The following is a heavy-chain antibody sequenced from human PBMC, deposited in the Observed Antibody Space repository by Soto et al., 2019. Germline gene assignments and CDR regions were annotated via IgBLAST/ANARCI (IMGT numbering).Heavy chain of an antibody. CDR1: GDSFSNYA. CDR3: ARAVRTGFYGMDV. V-gene: IGHV1-69*01. J-gene: IGHJ6*02. CDR2: PIPVFGTS. Sequence: QVQLVQSGAEVKKPGSSVKVSCRASGDSFSNYAVNWLRQAPGRGLEWMGGPIPVFGTSNYAQKFQGRVTITADESTSTAYMELSSLSSEDTAVYYCARAVRTGFYGMDVWGQGTTVTVSS.